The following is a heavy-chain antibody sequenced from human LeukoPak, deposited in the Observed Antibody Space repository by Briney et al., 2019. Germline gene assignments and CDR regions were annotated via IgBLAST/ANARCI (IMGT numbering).Heavy chain of an antibody. CDR1: GFTFSSYW. V-gene: IGHV3-7*01. CDR3: ARAQIGEYGSRSYAFDI. D-gene: IGHD3-10*01. Sequence: GGSLRLSCAASGFTFSSYWMSWVRQAPGKGLEWVANIKQDGSEKYYVDSVKGRFTISRDKAKNSLYLQMNSLRAEDTAVYYCARAQIGEYGSRSYAFDIWGQGTMVTVSS. CDR2: IKQDGSEK. J-gene: IGHJ3*02.